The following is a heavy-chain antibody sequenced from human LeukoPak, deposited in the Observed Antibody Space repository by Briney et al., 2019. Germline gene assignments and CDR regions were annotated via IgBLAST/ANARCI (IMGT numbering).Heavy chain of an antibody. CDR1: GGTFSSYA. CDR2: IIPIFGTA. Sequence: ASVKVSCKASGGTFSSYAISWVRQAPGQGLEWMGGIIPIFGTANYAQKFQGRVTITADESTSTAYMELSSLRSEDTAVYYCARGLTTVNWVPGNAYYFDYWGQGTLVTVSS. CDR3: ARGLTTVNWVPGNAYYFDY. D-gene: IGHD4-17*01. V-gene: IGHV1-69*13. J-gene: IGHJ4*02.